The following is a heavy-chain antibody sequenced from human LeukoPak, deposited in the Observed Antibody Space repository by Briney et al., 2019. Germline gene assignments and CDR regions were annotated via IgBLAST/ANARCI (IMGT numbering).Heavy chain of an antibody. CDR1: GFSVNGYV. D-gene: IGHD2-15*01. V-gene: IGHV3-23*01. Sequence: GGSLRLSCEGSGFSVNGYVMSWVRQAPGKGLEWIAVTGGSDDNTHYADSVKGRFTISRDNSENRLFLQMNSLRADDTAVYYCAKSSVVLEYFPHWGQGTLVTVSS. CDR3: AKSSVVLEYFPH. J-gene: IGHJ1*01. CDR2: TGGSDDNT.